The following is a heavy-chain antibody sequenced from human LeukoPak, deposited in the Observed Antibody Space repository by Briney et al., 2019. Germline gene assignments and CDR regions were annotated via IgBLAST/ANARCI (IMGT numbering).Heavy chain of an antibody. V-gene: IGHV3-7*01. D-gene: IGHD7-27*01. CDR2: IKQDGTEE. Sequence: PGGSLRLSCVASGFTFSSSWMSWVRRAPGKGLEWVANIKQDGTEEYYVDSVRGRFSISKDNAKNSLYLQMNSLRAEDTAIYYCARSPSYYDYWGQGTLVTVSS. J-gene: IGHJ4*02. CDR1: GFTFSSSW. CDR3: ARSPSYYDY.